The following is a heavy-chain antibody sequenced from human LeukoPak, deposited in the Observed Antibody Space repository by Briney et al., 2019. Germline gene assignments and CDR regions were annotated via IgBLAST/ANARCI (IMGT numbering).Heavy chain of an antibody. CDR2: IDSSGITI. V-gene: IGHV3-48*04. CDR3: ARDSVGDLLDY. J-gene: IGHJ4*02. Sequence: GGSLRLSCAASGFTFSNYGMNWLRQAPGKGLEWVSHIDSSGITIYYGDSVKGRFTISRDNAKNSIYLQMGSLRVEDTAIYYCARDSVGDLLDYWGQGTPVTVSS. CDR1: GFTFSNYG. D-gene: IGHD4-17*01.